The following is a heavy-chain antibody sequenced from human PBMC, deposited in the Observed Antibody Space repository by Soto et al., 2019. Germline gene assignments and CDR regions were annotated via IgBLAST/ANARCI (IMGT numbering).Heavy chain of an antibody. CDR2: IYYSGST. CDR1: GGSISGGDYY. V-gene: IGHV4-30-4*01. Sequence: QVQLQESGPGLVKPSQTLSLTCTVSGGSISGGDYYWSWIRQPPGKCLEWIGYIYYSGSTYSNPSLMSRLTISVDTSKNQFSLKLRSVTAADTAVYYCARVRYSGYDRDFDYWGQGTLVTVSS. CDR3: ARVRYSGYDRDFDY. D-gene: IGHD5-12*01. J-gene: IGHJ4*02.